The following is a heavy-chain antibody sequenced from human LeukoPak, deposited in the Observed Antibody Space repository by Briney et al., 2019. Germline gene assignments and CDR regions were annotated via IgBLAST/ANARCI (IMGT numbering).Heavy chain of an antibody. J-gene: IGHJ4*02. CDR2: ISSSSSRI. CDR3: AKVFLEWLGEYYFDY. Sequence: GGSLRLSCAASGFTFSSYSMNWVRQAPGKGLEWVSYISSSSSRIYYADSVKGRFTISRDNSKNTLYLQMNSLRAEDTAVYYCAKVFLEWLGEYYFDYWGQGTLVTVSS. D-gene: IGHD3-3*01. V-gene: IGHV3-48*01. CDR1: GFTFSSYS.